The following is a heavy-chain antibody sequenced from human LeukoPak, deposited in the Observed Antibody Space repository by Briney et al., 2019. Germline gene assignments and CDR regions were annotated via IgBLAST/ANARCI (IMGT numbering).Heavy chain of an antibody. CDR2: ISGSSNYI. Sequence: GGSLRLSCAASGFTFSTYTMNWVRLAPGKGLEWVSSISGSSNYIYYADSVKGRFTISRGNAKNSLYLQMNSLRVEDTAVYYCARDESGDNDAFDIWGQGTMVTVAS. V-gene: IGHV3-21*01. CDR1: GFTFSTYT. J-gene: IGHJ3*02. D-gene: IGHD2-21*01. CDR3: ARDESGDNDAFDI.